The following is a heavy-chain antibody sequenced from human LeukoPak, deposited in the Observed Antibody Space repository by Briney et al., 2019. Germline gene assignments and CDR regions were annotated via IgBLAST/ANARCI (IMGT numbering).Heavy chain of an antibody. V-gene: IGHV4-34*01. CDR2: INHSAST. Sequence: SETLSLTCAVYGGSFSGYYWSWIRQPPGKGLDWIGEINHSASTNYNPSLKSRVTISVDTSKNQFSLKLSSVTAADTAVYYCARAAAGRNLYFDYWGQGTLVTVSS. D-gene: IGHD6-13*01. CDR3: ARAAAGRNLYFDY. J-gene: IGHJ4*02. CDR1: GGSFSGYY.